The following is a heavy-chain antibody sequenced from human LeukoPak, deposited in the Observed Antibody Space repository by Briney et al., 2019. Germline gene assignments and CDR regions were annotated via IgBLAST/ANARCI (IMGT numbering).Heavy chain of an antibody. D-gene: IGHD3-22*01. CDR2: IYSGGST. CDR3: ARGHYYDSSGYYYPRYYYYMDV. Sequence: PGGSLRLSCAASGFTVSSNYMSWVRQAPGKGLEWVSVIYSGGSTYYADSVKGRFTISRDNSKNTLYLQMSSLRAEDTAVYYCARGHYYDSSGYYYPRYYYYMDVWGKGTTVTVSS. CDR1: GFTVSSNY. V-gene: IGHV3-53*01. J-gene: IGHJ6*03.